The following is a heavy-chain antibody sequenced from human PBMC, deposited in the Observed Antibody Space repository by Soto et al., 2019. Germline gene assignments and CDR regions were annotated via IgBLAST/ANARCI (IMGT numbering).Heavy chain of an antibody. J-gene: IGHJ6*02. Sequence: GASVKVSCKASGYTFTSYAMHWVRQAPGQRLEWMGWINAGNGNTKYSQKFQGRVTITRDTSASTAYMELSGLRSEDTAVYYCARETLPDSSSWGNYYYYGMDVWGQGTTVTVSS. CDR1: GYTFTSYA. V-gene: IGHV1-3*01. D-gene: IGHD6-13*01. CDR2: INAGNGNT. CDR3: ARETLPDSSSWGNYYYYGMDV.